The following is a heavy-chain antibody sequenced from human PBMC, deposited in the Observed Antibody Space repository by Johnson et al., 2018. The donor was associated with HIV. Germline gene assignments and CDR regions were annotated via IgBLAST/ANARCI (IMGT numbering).Heavy chain of an antibody. J-gene: IGHJ3*02. V-gene: IGHV3-30-3*01. Sequence: QVQLVESGGGVVQPGRSLRLSCAATGFTFSNYAMHWVRQAPGKGLEWVAVISYDGSNKYYADSVKGRFTISRDSSKNTLFLQMNSLRAEDTAVYYCARVVTFVVPTARDDAFDIWGQGTMVTVSS. CDR1: GFTFSNYA. CDR3: ARVVTFVVPTARDDAFDI. CDR2: ISYDGSNK. D-gene: IGHD2-2*01.